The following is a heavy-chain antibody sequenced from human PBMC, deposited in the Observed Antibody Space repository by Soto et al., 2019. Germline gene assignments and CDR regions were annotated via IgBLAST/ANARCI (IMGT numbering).Heavy chain of an antibody. CDR1: VYTFTSYD. V-gene: IGHV1-8*01. J-gene: IGHJ3*02. CDR3: ARGRTLLYYDSSGYYHPPDAFDI. Sequence: SVKVSCKASVYTFTSYDINWVRQATGQGLEWMGWMNPNSGNTGYAQKFQGRVTMTRNTSISTAYMELSSLRSEDTAVYYCARGRTLLYYDSSGYYHPPDAFDIWGQGTMVTVSS. CDR2: MNPNSGNT. D-gene: IGHD3-22*01.